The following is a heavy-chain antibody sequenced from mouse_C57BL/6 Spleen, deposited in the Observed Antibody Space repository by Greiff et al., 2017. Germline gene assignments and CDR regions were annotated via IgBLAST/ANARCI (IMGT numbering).Heavy chain of an antibody. V-gene: IGHV1-50*01. J-gene: IGHJ2*01. CDR1: GYTFTSYW. CDR3: ASGPYYDGSSYVFDY. Sequence: QVQPQQPGAELVKPGASVKLSCKASGYTFTSYWMQWVKQRPGQGLEWIVEIDPSDSYTNSNQKFKGKATLTVDKSSSTAYMQLSSLTSEDSAVYYCASGPYYDGSSYVFDYWGQGTTLTVSS. D-gene: IGHD1-1*01. CDR2: IDPSDSYT.